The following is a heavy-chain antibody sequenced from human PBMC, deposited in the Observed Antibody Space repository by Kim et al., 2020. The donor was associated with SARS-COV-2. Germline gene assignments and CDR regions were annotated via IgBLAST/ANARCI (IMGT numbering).Heavy chain of an antibody. V-gene: IGHV4-38-2*01. CDR3: ARRSDLYYFDY. Sequence: GRIYHSGSTYYNPSLKSRVTISVDTSKNQFSLKLRSVTAADTAVYYCARRSDLYYFDYCGQGP. J-gene: IGHJ4*02. D-gene: IGHD2-21*02. CDR2: IYHSGST.